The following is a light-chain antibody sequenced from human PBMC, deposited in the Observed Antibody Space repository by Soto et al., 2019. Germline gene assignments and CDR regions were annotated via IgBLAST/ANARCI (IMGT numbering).Light chain of an antibody. V-gene: IGKV1-5*03. CDR1: QTISSW. J-gene: IGKJ3*01. CDR3: QQYDNLPLT. Sequence: DIQMTQSPSTLSGSVGDRVTITCRASQTISSWLAWYQQKPGKAPKLLIYKASTLKSGVPSRFSGSGSGTDFTFTISSLQPEDIATYYCQQYDNLPLTFGPGTKVDIK. CDR2: KAS.